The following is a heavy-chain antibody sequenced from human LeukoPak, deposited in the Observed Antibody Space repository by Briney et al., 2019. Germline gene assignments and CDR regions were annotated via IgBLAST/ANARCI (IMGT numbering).Heavy chain of an antibody. Sequence: VASVKVSCKASGGTFSSYAISWVRQAPGQGLEWMGGIIPIFGTANYAQKFQGRVTITADESTSTAYMELSSLRSEDTAVYYCATGHHIIITGAFDIWGQGTMVTVSS. V-gene: IGHV1-69*13. D-gene: IGHD3-16*01. CDR1: GGTFSSYA. CDR3: ATGHHIIITGAFDI. J-gene: IGHJ3*02. CDR2: IIPIFGTA.